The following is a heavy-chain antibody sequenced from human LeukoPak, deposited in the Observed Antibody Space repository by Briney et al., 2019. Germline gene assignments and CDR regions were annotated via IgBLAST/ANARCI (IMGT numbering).Heavy chain of an antibody. CDR3: ARDNWGRAFDI. J-gene: IGHJ3*02. CDR2: IYYSGST. D-gene: IGHD7-27*01. Sequence: TSETLSLTCTVSGGSISSGDYYWSWIRQPPGKGLEWIGYIYYSGSTYYNPSLKSRVTISVDTSKNQFSLKLSSVTAADTAVYYCARDNWGRAFDIWGQGTMVTVSS. V-gene: IGHV4-30-4*02. CDR1: GGSISSGDYY.